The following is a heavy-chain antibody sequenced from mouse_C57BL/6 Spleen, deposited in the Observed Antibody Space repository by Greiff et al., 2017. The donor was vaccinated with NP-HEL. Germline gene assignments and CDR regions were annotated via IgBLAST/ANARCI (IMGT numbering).Heavy chain of an antibody. CDR1: GYTFTDYY. D-gene: IGHD2-12*01. CDR3: ARDDGEGSFAY. J-gene: IGHJ3*01. V-gene: IGHV1-26*01. CDR2: INPNNGGT. Sequence: EVQLQQSGPELVKPGASVKISCKASGYTFTDYYMNWVKQSHGKSLEWIGDINPNNGGTSYNQKFKGKATLTVDKSSSTAYMELRSLTSEDSAVYYCARDDGEGSFAYWGQGTLVTVSA.